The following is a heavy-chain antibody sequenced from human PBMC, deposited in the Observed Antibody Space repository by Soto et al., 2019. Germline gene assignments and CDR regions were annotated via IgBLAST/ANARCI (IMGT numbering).Heavy chain of an antibody. Sequence: GGSLRLSCAASGFSVSNAWMNWVRQIPGKGLEWVGRIKSKTDGGTTDYAAPVKGRFTISRDDSKNTLYLQMNSLKTEDTGVYYCTKGWEVYTNWGQGSLVTVSS. V-gene: IGHV3-15*07. CDR3: TKGWEVYTN. J-gene: IGHJ4*02. CDR1: GFSVSNAW. D-gene: IGHD2-8*01. CDR2: IKSKTDGGTT.